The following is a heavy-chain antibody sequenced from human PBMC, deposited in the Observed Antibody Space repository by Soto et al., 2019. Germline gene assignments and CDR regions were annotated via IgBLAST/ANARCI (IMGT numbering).Heavy chain of an antibody. Sequence: ASVKVSCKASGYTFTSYDINWVRKATGQGLEWMRWMNPNSGNTGYAQKFQGRVTMTRNTSISTAYMELSSLRSEDTAVYYCARGGGYDFWSGYYPNYYYYGMDVWVQGTTVTVSS. V-gene: IGHV1-8*01. CDR2: MNPNSGNT. J-gene: IGHJ6*02. CDR1: GYTFTSYD. D-gene: IGHD3-3*01. CDR3: ARGGGYDFWSGYYPNYYYYGMDV.